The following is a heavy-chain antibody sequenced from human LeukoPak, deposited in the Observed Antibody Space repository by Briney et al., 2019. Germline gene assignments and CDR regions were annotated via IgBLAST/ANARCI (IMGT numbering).Heavy chain of an antibody. J-gene: IGHJ5*02. V-gene: IGHV1-2*02. Sequence: GASVKVSCKTSGYSFTDYYMHWVRQAPGQGLNGMGWINPNSGGTSSAQKFQGRVTMTRDTSITTVYMEVRWLTSDDTAIYYCARADRLHGGPYLIGPWGQGTLVTVSS. D-gene: IGHD2-21*01. CDR1: GYSFTDYY. CDR2: INPNSGGT. CDR3: ARADRLHGGPYLIGP.